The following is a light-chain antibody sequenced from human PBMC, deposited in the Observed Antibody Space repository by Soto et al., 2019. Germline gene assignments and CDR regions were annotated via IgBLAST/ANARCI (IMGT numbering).Light chain of an antibody. V-gene: IGLV2-8*01. CDR2: EVS. Sequence: QSALTQPPSASGSLGQSVTIPCTGTSSDVGGYNSVSWYQQHPGKVPKLMIYEVSKRPSGVPDRFSGSKSGNTASLTVSGLQAEDEADYYCSSYAGSNNLVFGGGTKLTVL. J-gene: IGLJ2*01. CDR1: SSDVGGYNS. CDR3: SSYAGSNNLV.